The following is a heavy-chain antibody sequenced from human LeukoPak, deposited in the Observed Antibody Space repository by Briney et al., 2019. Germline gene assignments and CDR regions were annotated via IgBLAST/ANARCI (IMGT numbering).Heavy chain of an antibody. CDR3: ARVGRGDHTWGSYYFDH. J-gene: IGHJ4*02. CDR2: ISYSGST. CDR1: GDSISSYH. D-gene: IGHD3-16*01. V-gene: IGHV4-59*01. Sequence: SETLSLTCTVSGDSISSYHWSWIRQPPGKGLEWIGHISYSGSTNYNPSLRSRGTISVDTSKNQFSLKLSSVTAADTAVFYCARVGRGDHTWGSYYFDHWGQGTLVTVSS.